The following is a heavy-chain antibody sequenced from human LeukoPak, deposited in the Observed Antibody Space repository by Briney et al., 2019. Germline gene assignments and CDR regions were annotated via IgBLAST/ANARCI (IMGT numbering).Heavy chain of an antibody. CDR2: INPNSGGT. D-gene: IGHD6-19*01. Sequence: ASVKVSCKASGYTFTGYYMHWVRQAPGQGLEWMGRINPNSGGTNYAQKFQGRVTMTRDTSISTAYMELSRLRSDDTAVYYCARDYLVWLPRHNRPYYYYMDVWGKGTTVTISS. V-gene: IGHV1-2*06. J-gene: IGHJ6*03. CDR3: ARDYLVWLPRHNRPYYYYMDV. CDR1: GYTFTGYY.